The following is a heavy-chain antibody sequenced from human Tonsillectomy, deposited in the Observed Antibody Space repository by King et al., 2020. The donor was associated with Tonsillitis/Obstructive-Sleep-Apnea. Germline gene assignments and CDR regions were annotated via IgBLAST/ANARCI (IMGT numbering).Heavy chain of an antibody. J-gene: IGHJ6*02. D-gene: IGHD6-13*01. CDR1: GFTFSSYA. CDR2: ISSDGGST. Sequence: VQLVESGGGLVQPGGSLRLSCAASGFTFSSYAMYWVRQAPGKGLEYVSGISSDGGSTDYANSVMGRFTISRDNSKNTLHLQMGSLRAEDMAVYYCARPRIATAEYYYYGMDVWGQGTTVTVSS. V-gene: IGHV3-64*01. CDR3: ARPRIATAEYYYYGMDV.